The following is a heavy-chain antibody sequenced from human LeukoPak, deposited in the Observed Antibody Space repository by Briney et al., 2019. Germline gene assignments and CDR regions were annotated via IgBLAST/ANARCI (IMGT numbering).Heavy chain of an antibody. D-gene: IGHD6-13*01. V-gene: IGHV3-9*03. J-gene: IGHJ5*01. CDR3: AKGKYSSSWFDY. CDR1: GFTFDDYA. Sequence: PGGSLRLSCAASGFTFDDYAMHWVRQAPGKGLEWVSGISWNSGSIGYADSVKGRFTISRDNAKNSLYLQMNSLRAEDMALYYCAKGKYSSSWFDYWGQGTLVTVSS. CDR2: ISWNSGSI.